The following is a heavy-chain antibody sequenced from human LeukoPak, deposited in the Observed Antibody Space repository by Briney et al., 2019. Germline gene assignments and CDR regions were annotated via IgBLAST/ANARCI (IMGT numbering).Heavy chain of an antibody. CDR2: IYYSGST. Sequence: SETLSLTCTVSGGSISSSSYYWGWTRQPPGKGLEWIGSIYYSGSTYYNPSLKSRVTISVDTSKNQFSLKLSSETAADTAVYYCARSYDSSGYYLDYWGQGTLVTVSS. CDR3: ARSYDSSGYYLDY. J-gene: IGHJ4*02. D-gene: IGHD3-22*01. CDR1: GGSISSSSYY. V-gene: IGHV4-39*01.